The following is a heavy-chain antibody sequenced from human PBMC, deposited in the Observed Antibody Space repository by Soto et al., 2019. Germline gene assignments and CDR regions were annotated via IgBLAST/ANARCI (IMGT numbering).Heavy chain of an antibody. CDR3: ARGQVVAAQH. J-gene: IGHJ4*02. V-gene: IGHV4-30-2*01. CDR1: GGSISSDGYS. CDR2: IYHSGST. Sequence: SETLSLTCAVSGGSISSDGYSWSWIRQPPGKGLEWIGYIYHSGSTYYNPSLKSRVTISVDRSKNQFSLKLSSVTAADTAVYYCARGQVVAAQHWGQGTLVTVSS. D-gene: IGHD2-15*01.